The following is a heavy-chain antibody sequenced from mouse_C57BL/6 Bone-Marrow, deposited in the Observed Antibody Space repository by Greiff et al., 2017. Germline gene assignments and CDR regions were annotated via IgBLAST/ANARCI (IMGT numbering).Heavy chain of an antibody. V-gene: IGHV1-64*01. CDR2: IHPNSGST. J-gene: IGHJ2*02. Sequence: QVKLQQSGAELVQPGASVKLSCKASGYTFTSYWLHWVKQRPGQGLEWIGMIHPNSGSTTYNETFKSKATLTVDKSSNTTYLQLRSLTSYDAAVNYCAGPVYYWGQGTSLTVSS. CDR3: AGPVYY. CDR1: GYTFTSYW.